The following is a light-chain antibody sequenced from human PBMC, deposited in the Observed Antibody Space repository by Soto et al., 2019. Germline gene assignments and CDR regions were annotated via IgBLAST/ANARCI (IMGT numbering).Light chain of an antibody. J-gene: IGKJ1*01. V-gene: IGKV3-11*01. CDR1: QSVSSY. CDR2: DAS. CDR3: QQRSNWPWT. Sequence: IVLTQSPATLSLSPGERATLSCRASQSVSSYLAWYQQKPGQAPRLLIYDASNRATGIPARFSGSGSGTDFTLTICSLEPEDFAVYYCQQRSNWPWTFGQGTKVEIK.